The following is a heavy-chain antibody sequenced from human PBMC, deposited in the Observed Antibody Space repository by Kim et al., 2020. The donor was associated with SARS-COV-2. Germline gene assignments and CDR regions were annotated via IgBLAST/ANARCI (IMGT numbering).Heavy chain of an antibody. CDR3: AGHPLRFLEWANWFDP. J-gene: IGHJ5*02. Sequence: SETLSLTCTVSGGSISSSSYYWGWIRQPQGKGLVWNGSIYCSGRTYSNPTLKSRVTISVDTSKTQFPLKLSFVTAAYTAVYYFAGHPLRFLEWANWFDPWGQGTLVTVSS. V-gene: IGHV4-39*01. CDR2: IYCSGRT. CDR1: GGSISSSSYY. D-gene: IGHD3-3*01.